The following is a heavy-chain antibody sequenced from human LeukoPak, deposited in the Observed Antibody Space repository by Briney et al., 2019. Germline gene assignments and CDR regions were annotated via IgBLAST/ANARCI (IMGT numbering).Heavy chain of an antibody. CDR2: IYHSGST. V-gene: IGHV4-38-2*02. J-gene: IGHJ4*02. D-gene: IGHD1-26*01. CDR1: GYSISSGYY. CDR3: ARGSVGAFDY. Sequence: PSETLSLTCTVSGYSISSGYYWGWIRQPPGKGLEWIGSIYHSGSTYYNPSLKSRVTISVDTSKNQFSLKLSSVTAADTAVYYCARGSVGAFDYWGQGTLVTVSS.